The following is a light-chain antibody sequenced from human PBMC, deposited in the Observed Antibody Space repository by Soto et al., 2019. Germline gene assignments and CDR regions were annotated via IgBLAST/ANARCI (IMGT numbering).Light chain of an antibody. CDR2: EVS. CDR1: SSDVGAYNY. CDR3: SSYTSSSTPSV. Sequence: QSVLTQPASVSGSPGQSITISCTGTSSDVGAYNYVSWYQQHPGKAPKLMIYEVSNRPSGVSNRFSGSKSGNTASLTISGLQAEDEADYYCSSYTSSSTPSVFGTGTKVTVL. V-gene: IGLV2-14*01. J-gene: IGLJ1*01.